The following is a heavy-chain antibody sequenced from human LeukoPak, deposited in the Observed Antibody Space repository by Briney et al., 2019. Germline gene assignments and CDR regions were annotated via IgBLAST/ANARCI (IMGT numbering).Heavy chain of an antibody. CDR3: ARVRELSFDH. CDR1: GFTVSSDH. Sequence: PGGSLRLSCAASGFTVSSDHLSWVRQAPGKGLEWVSVIYSGGSTYYADSVKGRFTISIDNFKNTLFLQLNSLRAEDTAVYYCARVRELSFDHWGEGALVTVSS. D-gene: IGHD1-26*01. CDR2: IYSGGST. V-gene: IGHV3-53*01. J-gene: IGHJ4*02.